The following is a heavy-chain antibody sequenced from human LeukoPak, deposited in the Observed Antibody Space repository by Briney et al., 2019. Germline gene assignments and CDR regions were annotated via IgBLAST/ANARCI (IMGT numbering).Heavy chain of an antibody. CDR3: ARGEYYYDSSGYYLDY. D-gene: IGHD3-22*01. CDR2: ISSSSSYI. Sequence: PGGSLRLSCAASGFTFSNYSMNWVRQAPGKGLEWVSSISSSSSYIYYADSVKDRFTISRDNSKNTLHLQMNSLRAEDTAVYYCARGEYYYDSSGYYLDYWGQGTLVTVSS. V-gene: IGHV3-21*01. CDR1: GFTFSNYS. J-gene: IGHJ4*02.